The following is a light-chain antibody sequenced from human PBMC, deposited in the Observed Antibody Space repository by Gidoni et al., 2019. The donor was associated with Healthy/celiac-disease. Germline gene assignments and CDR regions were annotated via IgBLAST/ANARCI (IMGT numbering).Light chain of an antibody. J-gene: IGLJ2*01. CDR1: SSNSGAGYD. Sequence: QSVLTQPPSVSGAPGQRVPISCTGSSSNSGAGYDVHWYQPLPGTAPKLLIYGNSNRPSGFPDRFSGSTSCTSASLAITGLQAEDEADYYCQSYDSSLSVHVVFGGGTKLTVL. CDR2: GNS. V-gene: IGLV1-40*01. CDR3: QSYDSSLSVHVV.